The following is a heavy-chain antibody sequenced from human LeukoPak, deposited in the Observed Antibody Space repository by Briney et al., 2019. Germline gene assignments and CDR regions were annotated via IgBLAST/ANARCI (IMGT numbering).Heavy chain of an antibody. CDR3: ARSYDTSGYYPYYFDY. D-gene: IGHD3-22*01. CDR2: INPNSGGT. J-gene: IGHJ4*02. Sequence: GASVKVSCXTSGYTFTGYYMHWVRQAPGQGLEWMGRINPNSGGTNYAQKFQGRVTMTRDTSISTTYMELSRLKSDDTAVYYCARSYDTSGYYPYYFDYWGQGTLVTVSS. CDR1: GYTFTGYY. V-gene: IGHV1-2*06.